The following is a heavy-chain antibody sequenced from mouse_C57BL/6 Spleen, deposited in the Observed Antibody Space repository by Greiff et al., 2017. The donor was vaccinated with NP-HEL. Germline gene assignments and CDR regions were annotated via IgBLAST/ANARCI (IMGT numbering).Heavy chain of an antibody. CDR3: GRSRGYDGDYYAMDY. J-gene: IGHJ4*01. Sequence: QVHVKQSGAELASPGASVTLSCKASGYTFTDHIMNWVKKRPGQGLEWIGRIYPVSGETNYNQKFMGKATFSVDRSSSTVYMVLNSLTSEDPAVYYCGRSRGYDGDYYAMDYWGQGTSVTVSS. D-gene: IGHD2-2*01. V-gene: IGHV1-11*01. CDR1: GYTFTDHI. CDR2: IYPVSGET.